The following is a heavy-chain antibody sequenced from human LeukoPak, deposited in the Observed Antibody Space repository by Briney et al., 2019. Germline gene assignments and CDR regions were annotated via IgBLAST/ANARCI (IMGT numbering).Heavy chain of an antibody. CDR2: IRSKAYGGTT. Sequence: GRSLRLSCTTSGFTFGDYAMSWVRQAPGKGLEWVGFIRSKAYGGTTQYAASLKGRFTISRDDSKTIAYLQMNSLKTEDTAVYYCTRFRSGNYFDYWGQGTLVTVSS. J-gene: IGHJ4*02. V-gene: IGHV3-49*04. CDR3: TRFRSGNYFDY. CDR1: GFTFGDYA. D-gene: IGHD3-10*01.